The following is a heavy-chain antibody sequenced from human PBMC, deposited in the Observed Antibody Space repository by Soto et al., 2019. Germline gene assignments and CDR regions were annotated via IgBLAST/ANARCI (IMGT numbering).Heavy chain of an antibody. CDR1: GYTFTSYG. J-gene: IGHJ6*02. CDR2: MNPNSGNT. Sequence: ASVKVSCKASGYTFTSYGISWVRQATGQGLEWMGWMNPNSGNTGYAQKFQGRVTMTRNTSISTAYMELSSLRSEDTAVYYCARRHDILTGYYYYYYYYGMDVWGQGTTVTVSS. D-gene: IGHD3-9*01. V-gene: IGHV1-8*02. CDR3: ARRHDILTGYYYYYYYYGMDV.